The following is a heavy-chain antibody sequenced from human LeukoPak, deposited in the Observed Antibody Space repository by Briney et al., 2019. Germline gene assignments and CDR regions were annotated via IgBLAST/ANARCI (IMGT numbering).Heavy chain of an antibody. CDR2: ISSSSITI. J-gene: IGHJ4*02. CDR3: ARARRYRSSWYHDY. V-gene: IGHV3-48*02. D-gene: IGHD6-13*01. CDR1: GFSFSTYT. Sequence: GGSLRLSCAASGFSFSTYTMNWVRQAPGKGLDWVSYISSSSITIYYADSVKGRFTISRDNANNSLYLQMNSLRDEDTAVYYCARARRYRSSWYHDYWGQGSLVTVSS.